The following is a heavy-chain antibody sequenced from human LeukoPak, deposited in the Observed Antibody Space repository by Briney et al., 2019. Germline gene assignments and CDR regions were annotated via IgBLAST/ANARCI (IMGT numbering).Heavy chain of an antibody. CDR3: ARDSYYYDSSGYYRFDY. CDR2: IYHTGST. J-gene: IGHJ4*02. V-gene: IGHV4-59*12. D-gene: IGHD3-22*01. CDR1: GGSISSSY. Sequence: PSETLSLTCTVSGGSISSSYWSWLRQPPGKGLEWIGYIYHTGSTNYNPSLKSRVTISIDTSKNQFSLKLRSVTAADTAVYYCARDSYYYDSSGYYRFDYWGQGTLVTVSS.